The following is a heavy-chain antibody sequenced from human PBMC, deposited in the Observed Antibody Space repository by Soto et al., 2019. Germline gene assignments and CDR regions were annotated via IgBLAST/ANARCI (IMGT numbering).Heavy chain of an antibody. D-gene: IGHD2-15*01. CDR2: IYWNGNE. CDR1: GFSFSTSGVG. CDR3: AREFSGYYYVMDV. J-gene: IGHJ6*02. V-gene: IGHV2-5*01. Sequence: QITLRESGPTLVKPTQTLTLTCTFSGFSFSTSGVGVGWFRQPPGQALQWLALIYWNGNERYSPSLNNRLTVTKYTSTNQVVLTMASVDPLDTATYYCAREFSGYYYVMDVWGQGTNVTVSS.